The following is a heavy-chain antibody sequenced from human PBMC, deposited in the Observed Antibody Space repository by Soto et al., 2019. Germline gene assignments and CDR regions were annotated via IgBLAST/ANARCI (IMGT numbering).Heavy chain of an antibody. CDR3: ARRTKRDRILDY. J-gene: IGHJ4*02. V-gene: IGHV1-8*01. Sequence: QVQLVQSGAEVKKPGASVKVSCKASGYTFTSYDINWVRQATGQGLEWMGWMNPNCVHTGYAQKFQGRVTMTSNTSISTAYMELSSRRSEDTAVYYCARRTKRDRILDYWGQGPLVTVSS. CDR2: MNPNCVHT. CDR1: GYTFTSYD. D-gene: IGHD3-3*01.